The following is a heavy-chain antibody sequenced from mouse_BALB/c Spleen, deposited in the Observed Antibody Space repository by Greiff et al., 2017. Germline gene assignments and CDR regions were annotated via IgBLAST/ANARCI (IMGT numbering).Heavy chain of an antibody. D-gene: IGHD2-14*01. V-gene: IGHV5-6-5*01. Sequence: EVQGVESGGGLVKPGGSLKLSCAASGFTFSSYAMSWVRQTPEKRLEWVASISSGGSTYYPDSVKGRFTISRDNARNILYLQMSSLRSEDTAMYYCARGCYYRCFDYWGQGTTLTVSS. CDR2: ISSGGST. J-gene: IGHJ2*01. CDR1: GFTFSSYA. CDR3: ARGCYYRCFDY.